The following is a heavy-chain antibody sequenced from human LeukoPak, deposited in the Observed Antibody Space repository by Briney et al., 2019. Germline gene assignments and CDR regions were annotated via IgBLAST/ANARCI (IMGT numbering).Heavy chain of an antibody. CDR1: GFMFSSCW. V-gene: IGHV3-74*01. CDR3: ARTALYGDYAPHFDY. D-gene: IGHD4-17*01. Sequence: GGSLRVSCAASGFMFSSCWMHWVRQAPGKGLVWVSRINSDGSSTSYADSVKGRFTISRDNSKNTLYLQMNSLRAEDTAVYYCARTALYGDYAPHFDYWGQGTLVTVSS. J-gene: IGHJ4*02. CDR2: INSDGSST.